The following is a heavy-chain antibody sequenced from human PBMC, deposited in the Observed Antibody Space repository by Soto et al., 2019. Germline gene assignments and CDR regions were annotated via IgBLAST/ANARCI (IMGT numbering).Heavy chain of an antibody. D-gene: IGHD3-10*01. CDR3: ARGVTMVRGVIHTPYFDY. Sequence: QVQLQESGPGLVKPSQTLSLTCTVSGGSVSSGGYYWSWIRQHPGKGLEWIGYIYYSGSTYYNPSLTMRVTISVDTSKNPFSLKLSSVTAADTAVYYCARGVTMVRGVIHTPYFDYWGQGTLVTVSS. CDR1: GGSVSSGGYY. V-gene: IGHV4-31*03. CDR2: IYYSGST. J-gene: IGHJ4*02.